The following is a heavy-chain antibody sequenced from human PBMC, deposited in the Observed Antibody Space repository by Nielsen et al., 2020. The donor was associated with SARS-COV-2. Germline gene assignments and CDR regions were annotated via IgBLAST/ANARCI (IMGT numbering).Heavy chain of an antibody. D-gene: IGHD2-2*01. J-gene: IGHJ2*01. CDR3: ARRAMRFWYFDL. V-gene: IGHV3-7*01. CDR1: GFTFSSYS. CDR2: IKPDGSEK. Sequence: GGSLRLSCAASGFTFSSYSMNWVRQAPGKGLEWVADIKPDGSEKVYVDSVKGRFTISRDNAKNSMSLQMNSLRVEDTAVYYCARRAMRFWYFDLWGRGTLVTVSS.